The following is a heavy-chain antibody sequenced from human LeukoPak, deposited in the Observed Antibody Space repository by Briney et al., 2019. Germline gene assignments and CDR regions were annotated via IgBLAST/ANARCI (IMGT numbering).Heavy chain of an antibody. CDR2: FDPEDGET. CDR3: ATDLGCSSTSCSDY. Sequence: ASVKVFCKVSGYTLTELSMHWVRQAPGKGLEWMGGFDPEDGETIYAQKFQGRVTMTEDTSTDTAYMELSSLRSEDTAVYYCATDLGCSSTSCSDYWGQGTLVTVSS. D-gene: IGHD2-2*01. CDR1: GYTLTELS. V-gene: IGHV1-24*01. J-gene: IGHJ4*02.